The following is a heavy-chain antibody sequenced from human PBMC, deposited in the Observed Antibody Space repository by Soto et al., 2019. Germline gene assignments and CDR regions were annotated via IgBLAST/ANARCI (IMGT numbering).Heavy chain of an antibody. CDR1: GYAFSFG. CDR3: ATYYFGSGSYYRFDN. D-gene: IGHD3-10*01. J-gene: IGHJ4*02. CDR2: ISASDGST. V-gene: IGHV1-18*01. Sequence: ASVKVSCKASGYAFSFGFSWVRQAPGQGLEWMGWISASDGSTNSASKFRGRISMTTDTSTHTAYLYLLSLTSDDTAMYLCATYYFGSGSYYRFDNRGQGTWVTVAS.